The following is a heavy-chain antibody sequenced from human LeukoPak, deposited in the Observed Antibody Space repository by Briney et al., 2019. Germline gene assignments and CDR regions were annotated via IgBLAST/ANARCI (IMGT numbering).Heavy chain of an antibody. CDR2: IYRGGST. V-gene: IGHV3-53*01. Sequence: SGGSLRLSCATSGFSVSDNYMTWVRQAPGKGLEWVSVIYRGGSTYYADSVKGCFTISRDNSKNMVYLQMNSLRVEDTAVYYCAREGAYGSGNHYRGGAFDIWGQGTMVTVSS. CDR3: AREGAYGSGNHYRGGAFDI. D-gene: IGHD3-10*01. J-gene: IGHJ3*02. CDR1: GFSVSDNY.